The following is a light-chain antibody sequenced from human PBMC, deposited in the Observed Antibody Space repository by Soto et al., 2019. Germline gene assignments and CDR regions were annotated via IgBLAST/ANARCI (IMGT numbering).Light chain of an antibody. CDR1: SSDVGGYSY. Sequence: QSALTQPPSASGSPGQSVTISCTGTSSDVGGYSYVSWYQQHPGKAPKLMIYEVSKRPSGVPDRFSGSKSGNTASLTVSGLQAEDEADYYCSSYAGSLYVFGTGTKLTVL. V-gene: IGLV2-8*01. CDR3: SSYAGSLYV. J-gene: IGLJ1*01. CDR2: EVS.